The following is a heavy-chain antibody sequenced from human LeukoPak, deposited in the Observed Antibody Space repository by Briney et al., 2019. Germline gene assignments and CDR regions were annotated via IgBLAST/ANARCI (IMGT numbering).Heavy chain of an antibody. CDR3: AKAPEWYCSSTSCYTPGAFDI. CDR2: IDGDASRT. Sequence: GGSLRLSCAASGFTFNNYWIHWVRQVPGKDLVWVSRIDGDASRTNYADSVKGRFTISRDNVKNMVYLQMSSLTVEDTAVYYCAKAPEWYCSSTSCYTPGAFDIWGQGTMVTVSS. CDR1: GFTFNNYW. V-gene: IGHV3-74*01. D-gene: IGHD2-2*02. J-gene: IGHJ3*02.